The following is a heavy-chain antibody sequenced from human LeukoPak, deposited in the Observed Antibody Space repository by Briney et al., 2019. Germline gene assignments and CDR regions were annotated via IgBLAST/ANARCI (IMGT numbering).Heavy chain of an antibody. Sequence: SETLSLTCTVSGDSVSSGSHHWSWIRQAPGKGLEWIGSIYYSGSTYYNPSLKSRVTISVDTSKNQFSLKLSSVTAADTAVYYCARGGLTYYDFWSGYYSPVAPDYWGQGTLVTVSS. D-gene: IGHD3-3*01. CDR2: IYYSGST. CDR3: ARGGLTYYDFWSGYYSPVAPDY. J-gene: IGHJ4*02. CDR1: GDSVSSGSHH. V-gene: IGHV4-39*01.